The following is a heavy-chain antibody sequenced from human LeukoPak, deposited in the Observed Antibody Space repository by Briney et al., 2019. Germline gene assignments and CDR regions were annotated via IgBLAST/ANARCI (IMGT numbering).Heavy chain of an antibody. CDR2: IRSDGGDE. CDR3: AKDEVGATSMDY. J-gene: IGHJ4*02. Sequence: PGGSLRLSCAASGFTFSTYGMHWVRQAPGKGLEWVAFIRSDGGDEQYADSVGGRFTISRDNSKNTLYMQINSLRAEDTAVFYCAKDEVGATSMDYWGQGTLVTVSS. CDR1: GFTFSTYG. D-gene: IGHD1-26*01. V-gene: IGHV3-30*02.